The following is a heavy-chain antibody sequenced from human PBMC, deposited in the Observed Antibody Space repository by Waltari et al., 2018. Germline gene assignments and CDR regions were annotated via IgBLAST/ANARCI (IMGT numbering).Heavy chain of an antibody. J-gene: IGHJ6*02. V-gene: IGHV4-34*01. CDR3: ARVGDYHGSGRFGLDV. D-gene: IGHD3-10*01. CDR1: DGAFSGYF. Sequence: QVQLQQWGAGLLKPSGTLSLTCAVYDGAFSGYFWSWIRLSPGKGPEWIGQINRDGSNIYNPSLKSRVAMSVDTLKSQISLRLTSVTAADAAVYYCARVGDYHGSGRFGLDVWGQGTRVTVSS. CDR2: INRDGSN.